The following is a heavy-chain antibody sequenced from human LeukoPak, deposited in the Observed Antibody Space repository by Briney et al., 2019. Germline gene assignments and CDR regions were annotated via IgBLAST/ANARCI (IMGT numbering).Heavy chain of an antibody. V-gene: IGHV1-58*02. Sequence: SVKVSCKASGFTFTSSAMQWVRQARGQRLEWIGWIVVGSGNTNYAQKFQERVTITRDMSTSTAYMELSSLRSEDTAVYYCAAAGRFGELTFDYWGQGTLVTVSS. CDR3: AAAGRFGELTFDY. D-gene: IGHD3-10*01. CDR1: GFTFTSSA. J-gene: IGHJ4*02. CDR2: IVVGSGNT.